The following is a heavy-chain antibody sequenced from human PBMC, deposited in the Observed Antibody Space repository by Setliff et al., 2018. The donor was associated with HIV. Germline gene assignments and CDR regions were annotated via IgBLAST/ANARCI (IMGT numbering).Heavy chain of an antibody. CDR1: GFTFSGYS. CDR2: IKQDGSAK. V-gene: IGHV3-7*04. D-gene: IGHD1-26*01. CDR3: ARGIVAPGPRLDY. Sequence: GGSLRLSCAASGFTFSGYSMNWVRQAPGKGLEWVATIKQDGSAKYYLESVKGRFTISRDNAKNSLYLQMNSLRAEDTAVYYCARGIVAPGPRLDYWGQGTPVTVSS. J-gene: IGHJ4*02.